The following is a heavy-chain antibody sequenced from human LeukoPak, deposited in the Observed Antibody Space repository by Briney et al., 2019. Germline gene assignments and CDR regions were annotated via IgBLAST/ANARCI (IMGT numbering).Heavy chain of an antibody. CDR2: ISSSSSYI. V-gene: IGHV3-21*01. CDR1: GFTFSIYN. J-gene: IGHJ4*02. Sequence: GGSLRLSCAASGFTFSIYNMNWVRQAPGKGLEWVSSISSSSSYIYYADSVKGRFTTSRDNAKNSLYPQVKIMSADDPGVGYRWRLTTTVTTPFDYWGQGTLVTVSS. D-gene: IGHD4-17*01. CDR3: WRLTTTVTTPFDY.